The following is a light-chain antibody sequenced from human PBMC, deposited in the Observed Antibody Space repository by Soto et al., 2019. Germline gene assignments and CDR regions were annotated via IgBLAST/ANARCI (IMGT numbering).Light chain of an antibody. CDR1: QSIGSN. Sequence: EIEMTQSPSTLSTSPGDSATITCRASQSIGSNLAWYQQKLGKAPKLLMYHASTRTSGIPSRLSGSGSGTEFTLTISSLQSDDFASYYCQQHKSYPDTFGEGTKVEIK. CDR3: QQHKSYPDT. V-gene: IGKV1-5*01. J-gene: IGKJ4*02. CDR2: HAS.